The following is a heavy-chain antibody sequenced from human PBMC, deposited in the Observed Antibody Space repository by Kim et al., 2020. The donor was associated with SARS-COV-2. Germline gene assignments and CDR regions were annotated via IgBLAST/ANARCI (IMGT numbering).Heavy chain of an antibody. CDR3: ARGDSGYDL. V-gene: IGHV6-1*01. Sequence: WYDDYAVSVQSRITINPDTSKNQFSLQLNSVTPEDTAVYYCARGDSGYDLWGQGTLVTVSS. D-gene: IGHD5-12*01. J-gene: IGHJ5*02. CDR2: WYD.